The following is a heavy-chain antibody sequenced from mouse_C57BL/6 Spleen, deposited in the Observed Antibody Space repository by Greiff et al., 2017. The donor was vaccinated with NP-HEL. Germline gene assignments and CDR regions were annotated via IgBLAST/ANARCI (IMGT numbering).Heavy chain of an antibody. CDR1: GYTFTSYW. D-gene: IGHD2-4*01. Sequence: QVQLQQPGAELVRPGSSVKLSCKASGYTFTSYWMHWVKQRPIQGLEWIGNIDPSDSETHYNQKFKDKATLTVDKSSSTAYMQLSSLTSEDSAVYYCARGDYDYEYYAMDYLGQGTSVTVSS. CDR2: IDPSDSET. V-gene: IGHV1-52*01. J-gene: IGHJ4*01. CDR3: ARGDYDYEYYAMDY.